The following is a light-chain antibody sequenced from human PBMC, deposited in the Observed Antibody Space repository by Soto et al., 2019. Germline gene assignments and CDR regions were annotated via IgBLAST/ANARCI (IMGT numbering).Light chain of an antibody. V-gene: IGKV3-20*01. J-gene: IGKJ1*01. CDR2: GAS. CDR3: QQYGSSLT. Sequence: EIVLTQPPGTLSLSPGERATLSCRASQSVSSYLAWYQQKPGQAPRLLIYGASSRATGIPDRFSGSGSGTDFTLTISRLEPEDFAVYYCQQYGSSLTFGQGTKVDIK. CDR1: QSVSSY.